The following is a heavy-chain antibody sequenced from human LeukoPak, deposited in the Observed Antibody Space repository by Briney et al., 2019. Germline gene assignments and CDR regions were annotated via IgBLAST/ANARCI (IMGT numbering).Heavy chain of an antibody. Sequence: GGSLRLSCAASGFTFSSYSMNWVRQAPGKGLEWVSSISSSSSYIYYADSVKGRFTISRDNAKNSLYLQMNSLGAEDTAVYYCASSGWAAAGRFDYWGQGTLVTVSS. D-gene: IGHD6-13*01. CDR1: GFTFSSYS. CDR3: ASSGWAAAGRFDY. CDR2: ISSSSSYI. V-gene: IGHV3-21*01. J-gene: IGHJ4*02.